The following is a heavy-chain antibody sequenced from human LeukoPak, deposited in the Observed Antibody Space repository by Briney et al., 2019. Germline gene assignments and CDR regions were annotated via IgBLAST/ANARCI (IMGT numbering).Heavy chain of an antibody. CDR1: GYSFTSYW. D-gene: IGHD3-10*01. CDR2: IYPGDSDT. Sequence: PGESLKISCKGSGYSFTSYWIGRVRQMPGKGLEWMGIIYPGDSDTRYSPSFQGQVTISADKSIGTAYLQWSSLKASDTAMYYCARQVTMVRGVIADAAYYYMDVWGKGTTVTVSS. J-gene: IGHJ6*03. V-gene: IGHV5-51*01. CDR3: ARQVTMVRGVIADAAYYYMDV.